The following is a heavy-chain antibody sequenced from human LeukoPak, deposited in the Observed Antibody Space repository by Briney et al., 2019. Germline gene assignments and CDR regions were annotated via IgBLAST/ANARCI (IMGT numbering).Heavy chain of an antibody. CDR1: GFSLSTSGVG. CDR2: IYWDDDK. Sequence: SGPTLVKPTQTLTLTCTFSGFSLSTSGVGVGWIRQPPGKALEWLALIYWDDDKRYSPSLKSRLTITKDTPKNQVVLTMTNMDPVDTATYYCAHRHSSTIGVAFDIWGQGTMVTVSS. J-gene: IGHJ3*02. V-gene: IGHV2-5*02. CDR3: AHRHSSTIGVAFDI. D-gene: IGHD6-13*01.